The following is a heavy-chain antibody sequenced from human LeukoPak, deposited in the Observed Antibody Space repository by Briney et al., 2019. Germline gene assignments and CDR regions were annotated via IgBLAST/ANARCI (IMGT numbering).Heavy chain of an antibody. J-gene: IGHJ4*02. D-gene: IGHD2-2*01. CDR3: ATSSGGYCSSTSRYAHY. CDR1: GFTFSSYA. V-gene: IGHV3-23*01. CDR2: ISGSGGST. Sequence: GGSLRLSCAASGFTFSSYAMSWVRQAPGKGLEWVSSISGSGGSTYYADSVKGRFTISRDNSKNTLYLQMNGLRADDTAVYYCATSSGGYCSSTSRYAHYWGQGTLVTVSS.